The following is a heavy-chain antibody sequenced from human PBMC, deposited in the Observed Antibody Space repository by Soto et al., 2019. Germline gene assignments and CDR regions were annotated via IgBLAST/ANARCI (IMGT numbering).Heavy chain of an antibody. Sequence: PSETLSLTCAVYGGSFSGYYWSWIRQPPGKGLEWIGEINNSGSTNYNPSLKSRVTISVDTSKNQFSLKLSSVTAADTAVYYCARGRSGYDYARPAYYFDYWGQGTLVTVSS. CDR2: INNSGST. D-gene: IGHD5-12*01. CDR3: ARGRSGYDYARPAYYFDY. V-gene: IGHV4-34*01. CDR1: GGSFSGYY. J-gene: IGHJ4*02.